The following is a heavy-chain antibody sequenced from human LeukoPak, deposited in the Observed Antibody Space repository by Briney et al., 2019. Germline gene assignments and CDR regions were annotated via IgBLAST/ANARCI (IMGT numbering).Heavy chain of an antibody. Sequence: GGSLRLSCVASGFTFSTYAMSWVRRVPGKGLEWVSSISVDGYSTYYADSVKGRFTISRDNSKNTLYLQMNSLRAEDTALYYCARMGGGTFVDCWGQGTLVTVSS. CDR3: ARMGGGTFVDC. J-gene: IGHJ4*02. CDR1: GFTFSTYA. D-gene: IGHD2-15*01. V-gene: IGHV3-23*01. CDR2: ISVDGYST.